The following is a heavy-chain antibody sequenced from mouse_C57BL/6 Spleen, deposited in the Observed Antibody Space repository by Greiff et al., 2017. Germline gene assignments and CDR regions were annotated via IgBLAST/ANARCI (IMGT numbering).Heavy chain of an antibody. J-gene: IGHJ4*01. CDR1: GYTFTSHW. CDR3: ARRGDSSGAWAMDY. D-gene: IGHD3-2*01. CDR2: IFPGSGST. Sequence: VQLQQSGPELVRPGASVKISCKAPGYTFTSHWMQWVRQRPGQGLEWIGEIFPGSGSTYYNEKFKGKATLTVDTSSSTAYMQLSSLTSEDSSVYFWARRGDSSGAWAMDYWGQGTSVTVSA. V-gene: IGHV1-56*01.